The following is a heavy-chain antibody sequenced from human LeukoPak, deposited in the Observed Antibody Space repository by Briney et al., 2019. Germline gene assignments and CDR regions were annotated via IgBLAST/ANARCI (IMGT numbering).Heavy chain of an antibody. V-gene: IGHV4-34*01. Sequence: PSETLSLTCAVYGGSFSGYYWSWIRQPPGKGLEWIGEINHSGSTNYNPSLKSRVTISVDTSKNQFSLKLSSVTAADTAVYYCATYYYDSSGYYPFGYWGQGTLVTVSS. J-gene: IGHJ4*02. CDR2: INHSGST. D-gene: IGHD3-22*01. CDR1: GGSFSGYY. CDR3: ATYYYDSSGYYPFGY.